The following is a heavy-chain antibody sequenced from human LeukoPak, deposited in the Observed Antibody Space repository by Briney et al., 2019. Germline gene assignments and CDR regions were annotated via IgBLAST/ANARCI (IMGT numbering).Heavy chain of an antibody. V-gene: IGHV3-30*18. Sequence: GRSLRLSCAASGFTFSSYGMHWVRQAPGKGLEWVAVISYDGSNKYYADSVKSRFTISRDNSKNTLYLQMNSLRAEDTAVYYCAKDWTTVTTSDYWGQGTLVTVSS. CDR3: AKDWTTVTTSDY. J-gene: IGHJ4*02. D-gene: IGHD4-17*01. CDR1: GFTFSSYG. CDR2: ISYDGSNK.